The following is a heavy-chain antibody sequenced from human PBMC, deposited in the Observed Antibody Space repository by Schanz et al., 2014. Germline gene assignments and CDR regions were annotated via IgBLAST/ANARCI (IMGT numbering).Heavy chain of an antibody. D-gene: IGHD5-12*01. CDR1: GFTFSSYA. CDR2: ISNDGSIK. Sequence: QVQLVESGGGLVKPGGSLRLSCGASGFTFSSYAMHWVRQAPGKGLEWVALISNDGSIKYYADSVEGRFTISRDNSRNTLYLQMNSLRTEDTAVYYCASPSGYSDYGTYFDFWGQGTLVTVSS. J-gene: IGHJ4*02. CDR3: ASPSGYSDYGTYFDF. V-gene: IGHV3-30-3*01.